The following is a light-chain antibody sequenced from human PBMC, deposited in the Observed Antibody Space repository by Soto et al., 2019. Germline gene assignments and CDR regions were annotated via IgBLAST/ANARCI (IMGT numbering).Light chain of an antibody. J-gene: IGKJ2*01. V-gene: IGKV3-15*01. CDR3: QQYNKWYT. CDR2: GAS. CDR1: QSVSSN. Sequence: EIVMTQSPATLSVSPGERATLSCRASQSVSSNLAWFQQKPGQAPRLLIYGASVRATGIPARFSGSGSGTEFILTISSLQSGDFAVYYCQQYNKWYTFGQGTKLEIK.